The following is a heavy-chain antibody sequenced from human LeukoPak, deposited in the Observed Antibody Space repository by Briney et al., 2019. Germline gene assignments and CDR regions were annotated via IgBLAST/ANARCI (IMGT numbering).Heavy chain of an antibody. V-gene: IGHV3-64*01. CDR3: AKDSGSSPRGYYFDY. CDR2: ISSNGGST. D-gene: IGHD1-26*01. CDR1: GFTFSSYA. J-gene: IGHJ4*02. Sequence: GGSLRLSCAASGFTFSSYAMHWVRQAPGKGLEYVSAISSNGGSTYYANSVKGRFTISRDNSKNTLYLQMNSLRAEDTAVYYCAKDSGSSPRGYYFDYWGQGTLVTVSS.